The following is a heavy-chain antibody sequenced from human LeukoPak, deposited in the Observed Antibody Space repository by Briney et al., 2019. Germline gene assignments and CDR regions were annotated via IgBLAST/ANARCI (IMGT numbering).Heavy chain of an antibody. CDR1: GGSISSGGYS. V-gene: IGHV4-30-2*01. CDR2: IYHSGST. Sequence: SQTLSLTCAVSGGSISSGGYSWSWIRQPPGKGLEWIGYIYHSGSTYYNPSLKSRVAISVDRSKNQFSLKLSSVTAADTAVYYCATCSTSCYNGMDVWGQGTTVTVSS. D-gene: IGHD2-2*02. CDR3: ATCSTSCYNGMDV. J-gene: IGHJ6*02.